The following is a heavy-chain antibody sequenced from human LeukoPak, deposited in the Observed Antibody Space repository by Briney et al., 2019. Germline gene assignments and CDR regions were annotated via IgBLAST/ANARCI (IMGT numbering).Heavy chain of an antibody. CDR2: KSYDGSNK. J-gene: IGHJ1*01. CDR3: AKDRYGIYYYDSSGYSAHEYFQH. Sequence: GGSLRLSCAASEFTFSSYGMHWVRQAPGKGLEWVAVKSYDGSNKYYADSVKGRFTISRDNSKNTLYLQMNSLRAEDTAVYYCAKDRYGIYYYDSSGYSAHEYFQHWGQGTLVTVSS. V-gene: IGHV3-30*18. D-gene: IGHD3-22*01. CDR1: EFTFSSYG.